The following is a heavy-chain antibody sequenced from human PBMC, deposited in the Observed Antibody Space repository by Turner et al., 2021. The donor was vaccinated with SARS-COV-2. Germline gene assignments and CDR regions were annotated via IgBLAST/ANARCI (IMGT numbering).Heavy chain of an antibody. CDR3: ARVDSPTKGFYFNY. V-gene: IGHV3-30-3*01. Sequence: QVQLVESGGGVVQPGRSLRLSCTASGFTFTTYAMHWVRQAPGKGLEWVAIISNHGTSQFCADSVKGRFSISRDNSKNTVFLQMNSLRAEDTAVYYCARVDSPTKGFYFNYWGQGTLVTVSS. D-gene: IGHD3-3*01. J-gene: IGHJ4*02. CDR2: ISNHGTSQ. CDR1: GFTFTTYA.